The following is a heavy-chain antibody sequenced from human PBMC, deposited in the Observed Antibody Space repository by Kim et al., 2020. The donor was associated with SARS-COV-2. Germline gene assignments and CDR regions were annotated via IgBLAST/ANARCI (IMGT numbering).Heavy chain of an antibody. CDR3: SRGCGGDCYSGDY. CDR1: GYTFTNYW. Sequence: GESLKISCKGSGYTFTNYWIGWVRQMPGKGLEWMGLIYPGDSDTRYSPSFQGQVTISVDKSINTAYLHWSSLKASDTAMYYCSRGCGGDCYSGDYWGQGTLVTVSS. V-gene: IGHV5-51*01. D-gene: IGHD2-21*02. CDR2: IYPGDSDT. J-gene: IGHJ4*02.